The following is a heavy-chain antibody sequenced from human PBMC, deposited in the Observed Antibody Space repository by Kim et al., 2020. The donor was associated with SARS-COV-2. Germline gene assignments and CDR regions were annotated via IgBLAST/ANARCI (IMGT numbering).Heavy chain of an antibody. Sequence: ASVKVSCKASGYTFTSYDINWVRQATGQGLEWMGWMNPNSGNTGYAQKFQGRVTMTRNTSISTAYMELSSLRSEDTAVYYCARGHLKSIVVVIAPRPYYYSRDVGGKGTTVTASS. CDR3: ARGHLKSIVVVIAPRPYYYSRDV. D-gene: IGHD2-21*01. CDR2: MNPNSGNT. CDR1: GYTFTSYD. J-gene: IGHJ6*03. V-gene: IGHV1-8*01.